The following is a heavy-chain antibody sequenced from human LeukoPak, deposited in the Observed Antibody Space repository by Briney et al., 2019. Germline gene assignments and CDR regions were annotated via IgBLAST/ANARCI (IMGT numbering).Heavy chain of an antibody. CDR3: AKVVGLGDIVVVPAVTGTANWFDP. Sequence: GGSLRLSCAASGFTFSSYAMSWVRQAPGKGLEWVSAISGSGGSTYYADSVKGRFTISRDNSKSTLYLQMNSLRAEDTAVYYCAKVVGLGDIVVVPAVTGTANWFDPWGQGTLVTVSS. V-gene: IGHV3-23*01. CDR1: GFTFSSYA. D-gene: IGHD2-2*01. J-gene: IGHJ5*02. CDR2: ISGSGGST.